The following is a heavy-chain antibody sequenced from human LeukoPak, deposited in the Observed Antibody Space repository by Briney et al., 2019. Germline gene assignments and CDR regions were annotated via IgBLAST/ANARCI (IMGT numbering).Heavy chain of an antibody. D-gene: IGHD3-3*01. V-gene: IGHV3-21*01. CDR2: ISSSSSYI. Sequence: GGSLRLSCAASGFTFSSYSMNWVRQAPGKGLEWVSSISSSSSYIYYADSVKGRFTISRDNAKNSLYLQMNSLRAEDTAVYYCARAFDFWSGYSAFDIWGQGTMVTVSS. J-gene: IGHJ3*02. CDR1: GFTFSSYS. CDR3: ARAFDFWSGYSAFDI.